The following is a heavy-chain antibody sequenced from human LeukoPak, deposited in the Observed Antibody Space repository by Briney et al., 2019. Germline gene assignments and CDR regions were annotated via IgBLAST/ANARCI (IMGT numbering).Heavy chain of an antibody. V-gene: IGHV3-7*01. D-gene: IGHD6-13*01. CDR3: ARGVGTHYYYYMDV. CDR2: IKQDGSEK. J-gene: IGHJ6*03. CDR1: GFTLSSYW. Sequence: GGSLTPSCSASGFTLSSYWMRWVRPAPRRGLEWVANIKQDGSEKYYVDSVKVQSTISRDKAKNSLYRQMNSLRAEATAVYYCARGVGTHYYYYMDVWGKGTTVTVSS.